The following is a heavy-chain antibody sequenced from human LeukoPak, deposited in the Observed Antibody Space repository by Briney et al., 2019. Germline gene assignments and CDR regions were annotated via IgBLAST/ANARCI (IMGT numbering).Heavy chain of an antibody. D-gene: IGHD3-10*01. Sequence: GGSLRLSCAASGFTFSSYSMNWVRRAPGKGLEWVSSISSSSSYIYYADSVKGRFTISRDNAKNSLYLQMNSLRAEDTAVYYCARDPGYYGSGKSDYWGQGTLVTVSS. V-gene: IGHV3-21*01. CDR1: GFTFSSYS. J-gene: IGHJ4*02. CDR3: ARDPGYYGSGKSDY. CDR2: ISSSSSYI.